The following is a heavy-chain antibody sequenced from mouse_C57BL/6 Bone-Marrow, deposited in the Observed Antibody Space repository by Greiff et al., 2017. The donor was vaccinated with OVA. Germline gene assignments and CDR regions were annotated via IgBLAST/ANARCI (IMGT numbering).Heavy chain of an antibody. D-gene: IGHD2-1*01. CDR3: ARDAYGNYVDYFDY. V-gene: IGHV5-4*01. J-gene: IGHJ2*01. Sequence: EVMLVESGGGLVKPGGSLKLSCAASGFTFSSYAMSWVRQTPEKRLEWVATISDGGSYTYYPDNVKGRFTISRDNAKNNLYLQMSHLKSEDTAMYYCARDAYGNYVDYFDYWGQGTTLTVSS. CDR1: GFTFSSYA. CDR2: ISDGGSYT.